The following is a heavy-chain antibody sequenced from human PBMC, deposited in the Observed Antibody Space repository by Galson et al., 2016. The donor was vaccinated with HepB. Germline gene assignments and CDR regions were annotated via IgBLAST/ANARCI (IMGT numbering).Heavy chain of an antibody. CDR2: IYPGDSDT. V-gene: IGHV5-51*01. Sequence: QSGAEVKKPGESLQISCKGSGYRFTNYWIGWVRQMPGKGLEWMGIIYPGDSDTRYSTSFQGQVTIPADTSISTAYLQRSSLKATDTAIFYCARQWGTMVGGVISPADAFDIWGQGILVTVSS. CDR1: GYRFTNYW. J-gene: IGHJ3*02. CDR3: ARQWGTMVGGVISPADAFDI. D-gene: IGHD3-10*01.